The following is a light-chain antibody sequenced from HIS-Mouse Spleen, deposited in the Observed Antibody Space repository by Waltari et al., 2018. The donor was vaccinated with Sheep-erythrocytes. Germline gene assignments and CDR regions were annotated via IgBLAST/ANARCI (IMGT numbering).Light chain of an antibody. CDR3: SSYAGSNNWV. CDR1: SSDVGGYNY. CDR2: EVS. J-gene: IGLJ3*02. Sequence: QSALTQPPSASGSPGQSVTISCTGTSSDVGGYNYVSWYQQHPGKAPKLMIYEVSKRPSAVPDRFSCSKSGNTASLTVSGLQAEDEADYYCSSYAGSNNWVFGGGTKLTVL. V-gene: IGLV2-8*01.